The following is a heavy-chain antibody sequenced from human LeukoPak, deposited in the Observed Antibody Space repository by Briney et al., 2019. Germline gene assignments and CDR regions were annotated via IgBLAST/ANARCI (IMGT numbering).Heavy chain of an antibody. CDR3: ATAYRYSYGNPPHF. CDR1: GFSFSDAL. J-gene: IGHJ4*02. Sequence: GGSLRLSCAASGFSFSDALMNWLRQAPGKGLEWVGRIKTKTDGGTTDYAAPVKGRFTISRDDSKNTLYLQMNSLKTEDTAVYYCATAYRYSYGNPPHFWGQGPRVTVPS. CDR2: IKTKTDGGTT. V-gene: IGHV3-15*01. D-gene: IGHD5-18*01.